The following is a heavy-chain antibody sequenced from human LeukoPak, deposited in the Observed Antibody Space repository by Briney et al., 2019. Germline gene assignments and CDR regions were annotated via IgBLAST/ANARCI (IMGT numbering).Heavy chain of an antibody. V-gene: IGHV3-15*07. CDR2: IKSKADGETI. J-gene: IGHJ4*02. Sequence: GGSLRLSCTATGFTFTNAWMNWVRQAPGKGLEWVGRIKSKADGETIDYAAPVKGRFTFSRDDSKNMLYLQMNSLKSEDTAVYYCSTLTSRGLSDSWGQGTLVTVSS. D-gene: IGHD1-20*01. CDR1: GFTFTNAW. CDR3: STLTSRGLSDS.